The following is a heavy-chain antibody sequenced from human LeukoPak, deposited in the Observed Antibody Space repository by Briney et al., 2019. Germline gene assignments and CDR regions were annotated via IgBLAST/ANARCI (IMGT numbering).Heavy chain of an antibody. CDR3: ARDHLGDYYMDV. D-gene: IGHD5-24*01. J-gene: IGHJ6*03. Sequence: PGGSLRLSCAASGFTFSSYSMNWVRQAPGKGLEWVSSISSSSSYIYYADSAKGRFTISRDNAKNSLYLQMNSLRAEDTAVYYCARDHLGDYYMDVWGKGTTVTISS. CDR2: ISSSSSYI. CDR1: GFTFSSYS. V-gene: IGHV3-21*01.